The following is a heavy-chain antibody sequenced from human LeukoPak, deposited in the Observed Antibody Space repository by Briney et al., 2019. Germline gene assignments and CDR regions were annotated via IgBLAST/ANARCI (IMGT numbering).Heavy chain of an antibody. J-gene: IGHJ3*02. D-gene: IGHD3-10*01. Sequence: SETLSLTCTVSGGSISSYYWSWIRQPPGKGLEWIGYIYYRGSTNYNPPLKSRVTISVDTSKNQFSLKLSSVTAADTAVYYCARAPGGYGSGSRGAFDIWGQGPMVTVSS. CDR3: ARAPGGYGSGSRGAFDI. CDR2: IYYRGST. CDR1: GGSISSYY. V-gene: IGHV4-59*13.